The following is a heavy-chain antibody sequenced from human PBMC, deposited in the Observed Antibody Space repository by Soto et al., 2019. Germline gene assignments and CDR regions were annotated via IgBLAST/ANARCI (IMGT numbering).Heavy chain of an antibody. Sequence: QVQLQESGPGLVKPSETLSLTCTASGGSISSYYWSCIRQPAGTGLEWIGRIYTSGSTNYNPALKSRVTMSVDTSKNQFTLKLSSVAAAVTAVYYCAIVRPSAGKVNWGQGTLVTVSS. V-gene: IGHV4-4*07. D-gene: IGHD6-13*01. CDR3: AIVRPSAGKVN. J-gene: IGHJ4*02. CDR2: IYTSGST. CDR1: GGSISSYY.